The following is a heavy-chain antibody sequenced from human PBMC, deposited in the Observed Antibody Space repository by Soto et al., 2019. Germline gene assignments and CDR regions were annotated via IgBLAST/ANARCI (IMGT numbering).Heavy chain of an antibody. CDR1: GYTFTGYY. J-gene: IGHJ4*02. CDR2: ISPHSGGP. D-gene: IGHD7-27*01. CDR3: AREEQTGANYYLDY. Sequence: ASVKVSCKASGYTFTGYYIHWVRQAPGQGLEWMGSISPHSGGPNYAQRFQGRVTMTRDTSMTTVYMEMSGLTSDDTAVYYCAREEQTGANYYLDYWGRGTLVTVSS. V-gene: IGHV1-2*02.